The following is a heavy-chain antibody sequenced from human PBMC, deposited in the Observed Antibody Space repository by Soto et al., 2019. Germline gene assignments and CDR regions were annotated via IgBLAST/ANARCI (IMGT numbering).Heavy chain of an antibody. CDR1: GFTFSSYA. CDR3: ERALTTIGSNWLDP. CDR2: ISYDGSNK. D-gene: IGHD3-22*01. V-gene: IGHV3-30-3*01. J-gene: IGHJ5*02. Sequence: PGGSLRLSCAASGFTFSSYAMHWVRQAPGKGLEWVAVISYDGSNKYYADSVKGRFTISRDNSKNTLYLQMNRLRAEDTAVYYCERALTTIGSNWLDPWGQGTLVTVSS.